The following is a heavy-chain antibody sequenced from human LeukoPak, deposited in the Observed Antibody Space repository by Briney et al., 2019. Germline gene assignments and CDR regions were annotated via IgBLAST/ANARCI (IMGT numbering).Heavy chain of an antibody. CDR3: ARDSGTTGGVKFDP. V-gene: IGHV4-59*12. CDR1: GGSISSYY. Sequence: SETLSLTCTVSGGSISSYYWSWIRQPPGKGLEWIGYIYYSGSTTYNPSLKSRVTMSLDTSKNQFSLKLSSVTAADTAVYYCARDSGTTGGVKFDPWGQGTLVTVSS. J-gene: IGHJ5*02. D-gene: IGHD3-16*01. CDR2: IYYSGST.